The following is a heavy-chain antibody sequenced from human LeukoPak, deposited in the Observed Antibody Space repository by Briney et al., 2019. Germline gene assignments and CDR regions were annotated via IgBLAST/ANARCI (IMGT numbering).Heavy chain of an antibody. CDR2: IIPIFGTA. CDR1: GGTFSSYA. Sequence: SVKVSCTASGGTFSSYAISWVRQAPGQGLEWMGGIIPIFGTANYAQKFQGRVTITADESTSTAYMELSSLRSEDTAVYYCARVSIAVPNPFDIWGQGTMVTVSS. V-gene: IGHV1-69*13. D-gene: IGHD6-19*01. J-gene: IGHJ3*02. CDR3: ARVSIAVPNPFDI.